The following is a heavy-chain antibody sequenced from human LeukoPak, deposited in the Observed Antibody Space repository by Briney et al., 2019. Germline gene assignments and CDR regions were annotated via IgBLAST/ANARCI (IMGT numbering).Heavy chain of an antibody. CDR2: INHSGST. CDR3: ANYSRPPFRPLSAPFDY. CDR1: GGSFSGYY. D-gene: IGHD5-18*01. J-gene: IGHJ4*02. V-gene: IGHV4-34*01. Sequence: SETLSLTCAVYGGSFSGYYWSWIRQPPGKGLEWIGEINHSGSTNYNPSLKSRVTTSVDTSKNQFSLKLSSVTAGDTAVDSCANYSRPPFRPLSAPFDYWGQGTLVTVSS.